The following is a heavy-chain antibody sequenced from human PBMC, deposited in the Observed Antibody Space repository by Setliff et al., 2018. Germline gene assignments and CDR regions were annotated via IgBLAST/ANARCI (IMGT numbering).Heavy chain of an antibody. CDR3: ARDRTYYASGTYTRWFDY. CDR1: GDSLSPYY. CDR2: VYYSGST. Sequence: SETLSLTCSVSGDSLSPYYWSWIRQPPGQGLQWIGYVYYSGSTNYNPSLKSRVTISVDTSKNQFSLKLSSVTAADTAVYYCARDRTYYASGTYTRWFDYWGQGSLVTVSS. V-gene: IGHV4-59*01. D-gene: IGHD3-10*01. J-gene: IGHJ4*02.